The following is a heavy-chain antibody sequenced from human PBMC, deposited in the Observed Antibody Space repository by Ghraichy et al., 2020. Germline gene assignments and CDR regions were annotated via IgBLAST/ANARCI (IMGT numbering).Heavy chain of an antibody. CDR3: TSADYYDSSGRFY. Sequence: GGSLRLSCTASGFTFGDYAMSWFRQAPGKGLEWVGFIRSKAYGGTTEYAASVKGRFTISRDDSKSIAYLQMNSLKTEDTAVYYCTSADYYDSSGRFYWGQGTLVTVSS. CDR2: IRSKAYGGTT. D-gene: IGHD3-22*01. J-gene: IGHJ4*02. V-gene: IGHV3-49*03. CDR1: GFTFGDYA.